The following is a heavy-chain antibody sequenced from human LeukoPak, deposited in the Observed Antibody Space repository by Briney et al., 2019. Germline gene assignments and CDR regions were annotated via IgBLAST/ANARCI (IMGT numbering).Heavy chain of an antibody. V-gene: IGHV3-30*03. D-gene: IGHD4-23*01. CDR1: GFTFSSYG. Sequence: GGSLRLSCAASGFTFSSYGMHWVRQAPGKGLEWVAVISYDGSNKYYADSVKGRFTISRDNSKSTLYLQMNSLRAEDTAVYYCARYYGGNSIFDYWGQGTLVTVSS. CDR2: ISYDGSNK. J-gene: IGHJ4*02. CDR3: ARYYGGNSIFDY.